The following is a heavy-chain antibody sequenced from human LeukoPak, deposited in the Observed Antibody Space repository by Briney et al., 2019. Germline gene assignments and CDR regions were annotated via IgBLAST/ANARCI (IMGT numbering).Heavy chain of an antibody. CDR2: IWYDGSNK. D-gene: IGHD3-9*01. Sequence: PGGSLRLSCAASGFTFSSYGMHWVRQAPGKGLEWVAVIWYDGSNKYYADSVKGRFTISRDNSKNTLYLQMNSLRAEDTAVYYCARGAEPRYFDWYAKGGVDYWGQGTLVTFSS. J-gene: IGHJ4*02. V-gene: IGHV3-33*08. CDR3: ARGAEPRYFDWYAKGGVDY. CDR1: GFTFSSYG.